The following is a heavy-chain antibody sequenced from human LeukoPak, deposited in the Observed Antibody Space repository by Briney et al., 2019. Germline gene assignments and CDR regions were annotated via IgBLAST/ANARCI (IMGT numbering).Heavy chain of an antibody. D-gene: IGHD3-22*01. CDR1: GGSISSSSSY. V-gene: IGHV4-39*01. J-gene: IGHJ2*01. Sequence: SETLSLTCTVSGGSISSSSSYWGWIRQPPGMGLEWIGSIYYSGSTYYNPSLKSRVTISVDTSKNQFSLKVSSVAAADTAVYYCARYESSAYGIDVCGRGTLVTVSP. CDR3: ARYESSAYGIDV. CDR2: IYYSGST.